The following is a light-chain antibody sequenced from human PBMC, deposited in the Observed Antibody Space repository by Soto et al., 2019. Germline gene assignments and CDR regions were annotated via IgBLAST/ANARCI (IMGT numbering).Light chain of an antibody. J-gene: IGLJ1*01. V-gene: IGLV2-14*01. CDR1: GSDVGAYSY. CDR3: LSNTGSDTLGV. Sequence: QSALTQPASVSGSPGQSITISCTGTGSDVGAYSYVSWYQHHPGKAPKLIIYEVFNRPSGVSDRFSGSKSGNTASLTISGLQAEDEADYYCLSNTGSDTLGVFGTGTKVTV. CDR2: EVF.